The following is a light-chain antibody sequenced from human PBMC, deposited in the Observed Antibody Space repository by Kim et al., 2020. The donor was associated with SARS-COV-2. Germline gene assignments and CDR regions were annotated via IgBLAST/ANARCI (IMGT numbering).Light chain of an antibody. CDR2: RAS. CDR1: QNVNSD. V-gene: IGKV3-15*01. CDR3: QQYNTWPPLT. J-gene: IGKJ4*01. Sequence: EVVVTQSPATLSVSPGERLTLSCETSQNVNSDLAWHQQRPGQAPRILIYRASTRATGIPARFSGSGSGTEFTLTISSLQSEDFAVYYCQQYNTWPPLTFGGGTKVDIK.